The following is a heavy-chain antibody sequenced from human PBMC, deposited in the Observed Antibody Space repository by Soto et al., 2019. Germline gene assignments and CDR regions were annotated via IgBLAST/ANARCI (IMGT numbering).Heavy chain of an antibody. J-gene: IGHJ4*02. Sequence: TGGSLRLSCAASGFTISSNYMSWVRQAPGKGLEWVSVIYSGGSTYYADSVKGRFTISRDNSKNTLYLQMNSLRAEDTAVYYCASGAPGPLDGSYEVWGQGTLVTVSS. CDR1: GFTISSNY. CDR3: ASGAPGPLDGSYEV. CDR2: IYSGGST. D-gene: IGHD1-26*01. V-gene: IGHV3-53*01.